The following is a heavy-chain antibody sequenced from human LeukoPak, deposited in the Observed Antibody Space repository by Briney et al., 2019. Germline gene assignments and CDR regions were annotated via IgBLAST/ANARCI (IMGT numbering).Heavy chain of an antibody. V-gene: IGHV4-4*02. CDR2: VSLSGLT. J-gene: IGHJ4*02. D-gene: IGHD2-8*01. CDR3: SRENGAFSPFGY. Sequence: SETLSLTCGVSGGSITSTNWWSWVRQPPGQGLEWIGEVSLSGLTNYNPSLSSRVIMALDTSKNHLSLHLTSVTAADTAVYYCSRENGAFSPFGYWGQGYLVTVPS. CDR1: GGSITSTNW.